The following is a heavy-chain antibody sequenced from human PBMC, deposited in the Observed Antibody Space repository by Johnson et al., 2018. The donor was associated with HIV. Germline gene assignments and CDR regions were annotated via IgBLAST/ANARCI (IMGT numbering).Heavy chain of an antibody. CDR3: AKSVRYNFWSGYQGDDAFDI. Sequence: VQLVESGGGLVQPGGSLRLSCAASGFTFSSYWMSWVRQAPGKGLEWVANIKQDGSEKYYVDSVKGRFTISRDNAKNSLYLQMNSLRAEDTAVYYCAKSVRYNFWSGYQGDDAFDIWGQGTMDTVSS. D-gene: IGHD3-3*01. CDR1: GFTFSSYW. CDR2: IKQDGSEK. V-gene: IGHV3-7*01. J-gene: IGHJ3*02.